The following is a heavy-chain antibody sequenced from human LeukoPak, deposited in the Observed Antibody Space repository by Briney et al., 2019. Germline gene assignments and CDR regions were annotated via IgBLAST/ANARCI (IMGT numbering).Heavy chain of an antibody. CDR1: GGSISSHY. CDR3: ARETRNYYDSPAYYSFDY. J-gene: IGHJ4*02. CDR2: ILYSGNT. Sequence: SETLSLTCTVSGGSISSHYWTWIRQPPGKGLEWIGNILYSGNTHYNPSLKSRVTISGDTSKNQFSLKLSSVTAADTAVYYCARETRNYYDSPAYYSFDYWGRGTLVTVSS. V-gene: IGHV4-59*11. D-gene: IGHD3-22*01.